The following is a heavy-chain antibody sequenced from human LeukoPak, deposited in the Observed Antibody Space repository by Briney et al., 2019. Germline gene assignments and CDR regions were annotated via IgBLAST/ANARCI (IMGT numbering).Heavy chain of an antibody. V-gene: IGHV4-34*01. CDR2: INHSGGT. CDR1: GGSFSGYY. J-gene: IGHJ4*02. CDR3: ARGGEGLFDY. Sequence: PSETLSLTCAVYGGSFSGYYWSWIRQPPGKGLEWIGEINHSGGTNYNPSLKSRVTISVDTSKNQFSLKLSSVTAADTAVYYCARGGEGLFDYWGQGTLVTVSS. D-gene: IGHD3-10*01.